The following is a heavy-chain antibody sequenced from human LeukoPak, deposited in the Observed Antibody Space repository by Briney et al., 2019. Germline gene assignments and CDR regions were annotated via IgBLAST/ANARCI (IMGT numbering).Heavy chain of an antibody. CDR2: INHSGST. D-gene: IGHD4-17*01. CDR3: ARVGHPTQRRVLSAVTIPTAGAFDF. CDR1: GGSFSGYY. J-gene: IGHJ3*01. Sequence: PSETLSLTCAVYGGSFSGYYWSWIRQPPGKGLEWIGEINHSGSTNYNPSLKSRVTISVDTSKNQFSLKLSSVTAADTAVYYCARVGHPTQRRVLSAVTIPTAGAFDFWGPGTLVTVSS. V-gene: IGHV4-34*01.